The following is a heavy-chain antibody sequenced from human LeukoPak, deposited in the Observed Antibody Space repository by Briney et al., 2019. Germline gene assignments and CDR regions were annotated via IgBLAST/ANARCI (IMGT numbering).Heavy chain of an antibody. D-gene: IGHD5-18*01. CDR2: IYYSGST. J-gene: IGHJ6*02. V-gene: IGHV4-31*03. CDR3: ARDGYSYGGTDYYGMDV. Sequence: PSETLSLTCTVSGGSISSGGYSWSWIRQRPGKGLEWIGYIYYSGSTYYNPSLKSRVTISVDTSKNQSSLKLSSVTAADTAVYYCARDGYSYGGTDYYGMDVWGQGTTVTVSS. CDR1: GGSISSGGYS.